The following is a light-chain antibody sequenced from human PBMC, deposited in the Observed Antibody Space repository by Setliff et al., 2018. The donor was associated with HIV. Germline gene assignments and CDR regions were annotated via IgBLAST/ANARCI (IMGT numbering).Light chain of an antibody. J-gene: IGLJ1*01. Sequence: QSALTQPPSVSGSPGQSIIISCTGTTSDIGSYNRVSWYQQRPGAAPKLIIYEVNKRPSGVSERFSGSKSGNAASLTISGLQSDDEADYYCSSYAGSSSFDVFGTGTKVTV. CDR2: EVN. V-gene: IGLV2-23*02. CDR1: TSDIGSYNR. CDR3: SSYAGSSSFDV.